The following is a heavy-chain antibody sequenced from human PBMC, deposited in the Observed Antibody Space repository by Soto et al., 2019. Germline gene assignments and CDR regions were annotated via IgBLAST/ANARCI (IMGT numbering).Heavy chain of an antibody. CDR2: IYYSGST. J-gene: IGHJ4*02. Sequence: SETLSLTCTVSGVSISSYYWSWIRQPPGKGLEWIGYIYYSGSTNYNPSLKSRVTISVDTSKNQFSLKLSSVTAADTAVYYCARSRGYAKNWRLDYWGQGTLVTVSS. CDR3: ARSRGYAKNWRLDY. D-gene: IGHD5-12*01. CDR1: GVSISSYY. V-gene: IGHV4-59*01.